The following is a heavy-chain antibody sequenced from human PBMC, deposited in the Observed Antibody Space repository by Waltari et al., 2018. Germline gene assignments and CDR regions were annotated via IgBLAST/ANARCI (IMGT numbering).Heavy chain of an antibody. Sequence: VQLVESGGGLIQPGGSLSLTCAVSGYSISSGYYWGWIRQPPGKGLEWIGSIYHSGSTYYNPSLKSRVTISVDTSKNQFSLKLSSVTAADTAVYYCARQSDYWGQGTLVTVSS. CDR1: GYSISSGYY. V-gene: IGHV4-38-2*01. J-gene: IGHJ4*02. CDR2: IYHSGST. CDR3: ARQSDY.